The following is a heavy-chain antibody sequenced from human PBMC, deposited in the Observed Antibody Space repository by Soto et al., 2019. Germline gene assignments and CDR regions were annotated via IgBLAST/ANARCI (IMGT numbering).Heavy chain of an antibody. CDR1: GGSISSGDYY. V-gene: IGHV4-30-4*01. Sequence: SETLSLTCPVSGGSISSGDYYWSWIRQPPGKGLEWIGYIYYSGSTYYNPSLKNRITISVDTPKNQLSLKLSSVTAADTAVYYCARAFDDSSGYYGGLGYWGQGTLVTVS. CDR3: ARAFDDSSGYYGGLGY. J-gene: IGHJ4*02. CDR2: IYYSGST. D-gene: IGHD3-22*01.